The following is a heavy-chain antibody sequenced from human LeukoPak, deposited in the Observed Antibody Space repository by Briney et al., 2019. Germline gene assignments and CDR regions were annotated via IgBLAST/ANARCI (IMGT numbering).Heavy chain of an antibody. D-gene: IGHD4-17*01. CDR3: ARIYGRQGGY. J-gene: IGHJ4*02. Sequence: GRSLRLSCAASGFTFSSYGMHWVRQAPGKGLEWVSAISGSGGSTYYADSVKGRFTISRDNSKNTLYLQMNSLRAEDTAVYYCARIYGRQGGYWGQGTLVTVSS. CDR2: ISGSGGST. V-gene: IGHV3-23*01. CDR1: GFTFSSYG.